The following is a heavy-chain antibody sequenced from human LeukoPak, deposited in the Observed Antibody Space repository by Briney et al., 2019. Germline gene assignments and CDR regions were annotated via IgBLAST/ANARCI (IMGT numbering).Heavy chain of an antibody. V-gene: IGHV3-23*01. CDR2: ISGSGGST. CDR1: GFTFSSYD. Sequence: PGGSLRLSCAASGFTFSSYDMSWVRQAPGKGLEWVSAISGSGGSTYYADSVKGRFTISRDNSKNTLYLQMNSLRDEDTAVYYCANQIATLGYFDYWRQGTLVTVSS. J-gene: IGHJ4*02. CDR3: ANQIATLGYFDY. D-gene: IGHD6-13*01.